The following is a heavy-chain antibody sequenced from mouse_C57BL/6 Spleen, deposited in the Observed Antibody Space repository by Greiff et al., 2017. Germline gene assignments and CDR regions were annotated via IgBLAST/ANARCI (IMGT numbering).Heavy chain of an antibody. D-gene: IGHD1-1*01. V-gene: IGHV1-76*01. CDR3: ARYYGNAMDY. CDR1: GYTFTDYY. CDR2: IYPGSGNT. Sequence: QVQLKQSGAELVRPGASVKLSCKASGYTFTDYYINWVKQRPGQGLEWIARIYPGSGNTYYNEKFKGKATLTVDTSSSTAYMQLSSLTSEDSAVYYCARYYGNAMDYWGQGTSVTVSS. J-gene: IGHJ4*01.